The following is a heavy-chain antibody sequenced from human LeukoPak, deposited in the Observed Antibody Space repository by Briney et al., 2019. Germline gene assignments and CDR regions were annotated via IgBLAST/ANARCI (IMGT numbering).Heavy chain of an antibody. V-gene: IGHV1-2*02. D-gene: IGHD6-19*01. J-gene: IGHJ6*03. CDR3: ARDRIAVAEYYYYYYMDV. Sequence: GASVKVSCKASGYTFTGYYMHWVRQAPGQALEWMGWINPNSGGTNYAQKFQGRATMTRDTSISTAYMELSRLRSDDTAVYYCARDRIAVAEYYYYYYMDVWGKGTTVTVSS. CDR2: INPNSGGT. CDR1: GYTFTGYY.